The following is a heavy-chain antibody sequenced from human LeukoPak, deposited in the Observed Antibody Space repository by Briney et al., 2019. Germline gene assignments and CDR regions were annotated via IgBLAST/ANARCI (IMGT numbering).Heavy chain of an antibody. Sequence: SETLSLTCTVSGGSISSSSYYWGWIRQPPGTGLEWIGSIYYSGSTYYNPSLKSRVTISVDTSKNQFSLKLSSVTAADTAVYYCARHRAYCGGDCYDFGYWGQGTLVTVSS. CDR1: GGSISSSSYY. D-gene: IGHD2-21*02. V-gene: IGHV4-39*01. CDR3: ARHRAYCGGDCYDFGY. CDR2: IYYSGST. J-gene: IGHJ4*02.